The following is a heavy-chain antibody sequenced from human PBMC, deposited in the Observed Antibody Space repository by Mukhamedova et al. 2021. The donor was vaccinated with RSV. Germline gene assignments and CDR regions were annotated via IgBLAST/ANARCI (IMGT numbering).Heavy chain of an antibody. J-gene: IGHJ4*02. V-gene: IGHV4-34*01. Sequence: GEINHSGSTNYNQSLKSRVTISVDTSKNQFSLKLSSVTAADTAVYYCARGRGIAADWGQGTLVTVSS. CDR2: INHSGST. CDR3: ARGRGIAAD. D-gene: IGHD6-13*01.